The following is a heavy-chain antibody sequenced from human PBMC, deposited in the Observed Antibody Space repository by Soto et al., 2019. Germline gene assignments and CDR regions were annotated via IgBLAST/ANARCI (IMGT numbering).Heavy chain of an antibody. J-gene: IGHJ5*02. CDR1: GFTFSSYA. D-gene: IGHD3-10*01. CDR3: AKSGYGSATNWFDP. V-gene: IGHV3-23*01. Sequence: EVQLLESGGGLVQPGGSLRLSCAASGFTFSSYAMTWVRQAPGKGLEWVSDISGSGGSTHYADSVKGRFTISRDNSKDTLYLQMNSLRGEDTAIYYWAKSGYGSATNWFDPWGQGPLVTVSS. CDR2: ISGSGGST.